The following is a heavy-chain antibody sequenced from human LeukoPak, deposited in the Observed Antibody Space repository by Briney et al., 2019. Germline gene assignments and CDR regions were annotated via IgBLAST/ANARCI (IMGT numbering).Heavy chain of an antibody. CDR2: ISSSSSTI. Sequence: GGSLRLSCAASGITFSNYGMHRVRQAPGKGLEWVSYISSSSSTIYYADSVKGRFTISRDNAKNSLYLQMNSLRAEDTAVYYCAKVGENSGWTPYEGNYYYYMDVWGKGTTVTISS. V-gene: IGHV3-48*01. CDR1: GITFSNYG. CDR3: AKVGENSGWTPYEGNYYYYMDV. J-gene: IGHJ6*03. D-gene: IGHD6-19*01.